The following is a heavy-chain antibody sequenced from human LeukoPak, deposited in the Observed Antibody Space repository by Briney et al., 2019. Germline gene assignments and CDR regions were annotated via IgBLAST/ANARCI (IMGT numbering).Heavy chain of an antibody. CDR1: GFTFSSHA. V-gene: IGHV3-23*01. D-gene: IGHD1/OR15-1a*01. Sequence: GGSLRLSCVASGFTFSSHAMAWVRQAPGKGLEWVSVIGGRGGSTYYADSVKGRFTISRDNSKSTLYLQMNGLRAEDTAVYHCARQLRYNWNNHFYYYMDVWGKGTTVTVSS. CDR3: ARQLRYNWNNHFYYYMDV. CDR2: IGGRGGST. J-gene: IGHJ6*03.